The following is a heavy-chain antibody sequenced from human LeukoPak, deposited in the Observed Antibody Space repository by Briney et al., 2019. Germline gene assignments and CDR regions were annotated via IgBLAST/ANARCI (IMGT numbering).Heavy chain of an antibody. D-gene: IGHD2-2*01. J-gene: IGHJ4*02. CDR3: ARYCSSTSCYAVSGGFDY. V-gene: IGHV4-39*01. CDR1: GGSISSSSYY. Sequence: SQTLSLTCTVSGGSISSSSYYWGWIRQPPGKGLEWIGSIYYSGSTYYNPSLKSRVTISVDTSKNQFSLKLSSVTAADTAVYYCARYCSSTSCYAVSGGFDYWGQGTLVTVSS. CDR2: IYYSGST.